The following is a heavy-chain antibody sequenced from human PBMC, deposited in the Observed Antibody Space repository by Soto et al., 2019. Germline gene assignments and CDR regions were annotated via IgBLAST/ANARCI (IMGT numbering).Heavy chain of an antibody. V-gene: IGHV3-7*04. Sequence: GSLRLSCAASGFTFSSYWMSWVRQAPGKGLEWVANIKQDGSEKYYVDSVKGRFTISRDNAKNSLYLQMNSLRAEDTAVYYCARASYGGTYYDILTGYYNRYYYGMDVWGQGTTVTVSS. CDR3: ARASYGGTYYDILTGYYNRYYYGMDV. J-gene: IGHJ6*02. CDR2: IKQDGSEK. CDR1: GFTFSSYW. D-gene: IGHD3-9*01.